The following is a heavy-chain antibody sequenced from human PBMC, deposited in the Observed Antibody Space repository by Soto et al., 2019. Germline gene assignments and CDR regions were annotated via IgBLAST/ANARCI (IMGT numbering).Heavy chain of an antibody. Sequence: SVKVSCKASGGTFSSYAISWVRQAPGQGLEWMGGIIPIFGTANYAQKFQGRVTITADESTSTAYMELSRLRSDDTAVYYCARASTILLQQGLGMDVWGQGTTVTVSS. V-gene: IGHV1-69*13. D-gene: IGHD1-26*01. CDR3: ARASTILLQQGLGMDV. CDR2: IIPIFGTA. J-gene: IGHJ6*02. CDR1: GGTFSSYA.